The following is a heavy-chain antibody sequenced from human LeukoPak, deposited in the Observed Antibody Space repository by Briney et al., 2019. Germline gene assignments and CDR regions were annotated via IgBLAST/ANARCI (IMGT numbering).Heavy chain of an antibody. Sequence: GGSLRLSCAASGFTFSNYWMSWVRQAPGKGLEWVANIKHDGSEKFYVDSVKGRFTISRDDAKNSLYLQMSSLRAEDTALYYCVKDRGFVDHWGQGTLVTVSS. D-gene: IGHD3-10*01. CDR1: GFTFSNYW. CDR2: IKHDGSEK. CDR3: VKDRGFVDH. J-gene: IGHJ5*02. V-gene: IGHV3-7*01.